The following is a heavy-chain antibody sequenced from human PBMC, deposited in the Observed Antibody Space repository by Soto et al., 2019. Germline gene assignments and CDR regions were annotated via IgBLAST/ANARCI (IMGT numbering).Heavy chain of an antibody. CDR1: GHTFTSYG. Sequence: ASVKVSCKASGHTFTSYGISWVRQAPGQGLEWMGWISAYNGNTSYAQKLQGRVTMTTDTSTSTAYMELRSLRSDDTAVYYCARVLMSSSSRRVDYYYYYHMDVWGKGTTVTVSS. J-gene: IGHJ6*03. CDR2: ISAYNGNT. D-gene: IGHD6-6*01. CDR3: ARVLMSSSSRRVDYYYYYHMDV. V-gene: IGHV1-18*01.